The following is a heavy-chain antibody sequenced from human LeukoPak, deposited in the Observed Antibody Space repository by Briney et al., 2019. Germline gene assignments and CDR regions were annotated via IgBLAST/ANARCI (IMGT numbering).Heavy chain of an antibody. V-gene: IGHV3-7*01. D-gene: IGHD3-3*01. Sequence: PGGSLRLSYATSGFTFSSYWMSWVRQAPGKGLEWVANIKQDGSEKYYVDSVKGRFTISRDNAKNSLYLQMNSLRAEDTAVYYCARDTYYDFWSGYYSGGLDYWGQGTLVTVSS. CDR3: ARDTYYDFWSGYYSGGLDY. J-gene: IGHJ4*02. CDR1: GFTFSSYW. CDR2: IKQDGSEK.